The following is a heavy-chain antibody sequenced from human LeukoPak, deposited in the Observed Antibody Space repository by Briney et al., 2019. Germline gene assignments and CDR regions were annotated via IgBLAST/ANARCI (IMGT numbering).Heavy chain of an antibody. Sequence: SETLSLTCAVYGGSFSGYYWSWIRQPPGKGLEWIGEINHSGSTNYNPSLKSRVTISVDTSKNQFSLKLSSVTAADTAVYHCARGGYYRSFDYWGQGTLVTVSS. CDR3: ARGGYYRSFDY. J-gene: IGHJ4*02. CDR2: INHSGST. V-gene: IGHV4-34*01. CDR1: GGSFSGYY. D-gene: IGHD3-22*01.